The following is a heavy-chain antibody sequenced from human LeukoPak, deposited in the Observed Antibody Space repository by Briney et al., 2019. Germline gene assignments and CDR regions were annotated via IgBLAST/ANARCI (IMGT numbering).Heavy chain of an antibody. CDR2: VYYSGST. D-gene: IGHD6-19*01. CDR1: GGSISSYY. J-gene: IGHJ4*02. Sequence: SETLSLTCSVSGGSISSYYWSWIRQPPGKGLEWIGYVYYSGSTNYNPSLNSRVTISVDTSKNQFSLNLTSVTAADTAVYYCARGGWYYFDYSGQGTPVTVSS. CDR3: ARGGWYYFDY. V-gene: IGHV4-59*01.